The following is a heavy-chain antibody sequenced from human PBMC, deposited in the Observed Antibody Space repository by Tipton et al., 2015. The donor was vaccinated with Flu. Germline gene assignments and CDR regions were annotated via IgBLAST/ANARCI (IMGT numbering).Heavy chain of an antibody. CDR3: AEVIPELVAGLDY. V-gene: IGHV3-23*01. D-gene: IGHD6-19*01. CDR2: FSASGRTT. J-gene: IGHJ4*02. Sequence: GSLRLSCAVSGFTFSRYGISWVRQAPGKGLEWVSGFSASGRTTYFADSVKGRFTISRDNFKNTLYLQMNSVRAEDTAVYYCAEVIPELVAGLDYWGQGTLVTVSS. CDR1: GFTFSRYG.